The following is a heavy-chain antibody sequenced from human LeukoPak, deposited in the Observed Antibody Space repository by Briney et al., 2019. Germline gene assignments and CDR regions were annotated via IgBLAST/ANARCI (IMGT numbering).Heavy chain of an antibody. D-gene: IGHD2-2*01. J-gene: IGHJ4*02. CDR3: STEDKYCTTTTCADY. CDR2: MRPASGDS. CDR1: GYSFTTYY. Sequence: ASVKVSCKASGYSFTTYYVHWVRQAPGQGLEWMGYMRPASGDSNFAQKFQDRVTMTRDTSISTAYSELSRLTSDDTAVYYCSTEDKYCTTTTCADYWGQGTLVTVSS. V-gene: IGHV1-2*02.